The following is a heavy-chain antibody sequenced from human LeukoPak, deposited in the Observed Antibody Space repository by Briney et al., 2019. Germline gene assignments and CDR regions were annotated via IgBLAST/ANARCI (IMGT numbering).Heavy chain of an antibody. CDR1: GFTFSSYS. D-gene: IGHD3-3*01. CDR3: ARAMGTSYGFWSGSYTVSYFYYMDV. J-gene: IGHJ6*03. CDR2: IKQDGSEK. Sequence: GGSLRLSCATSGFTFSSYSMTWVRQAPGKGLEWVAKIKQDGSEKNYVDSVKGRFTISRDNTKNSLFLQMNSLRAEDTAVYYCARAMGTSYGFWSGSYTVSYFYYMDVWGKRTTVTVSS. V-gene: IGHV3-7*01.